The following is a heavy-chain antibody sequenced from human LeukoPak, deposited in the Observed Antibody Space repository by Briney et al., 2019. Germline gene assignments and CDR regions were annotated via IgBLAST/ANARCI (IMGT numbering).Heavy chain of an antibody. CDR1: GGSISSSSSY. V-gene: IGHV4-39*07. CDR3: ARRSPYSSGWSSYFDY. Sequence: SETLSLTCSVSGGSISSSSSYWGWIRQPPGKGLEWIGSIYYSGSSFDSPALKSRVTISVDTSKNQFSLKLSSVTAADTAVYYCARRSPYSSGWSSYFDYWGQGTLVTVSS. CDR2: IYYSGSS. J-gene: IGHJ4*02. D-gene: IGHD6-19*01.